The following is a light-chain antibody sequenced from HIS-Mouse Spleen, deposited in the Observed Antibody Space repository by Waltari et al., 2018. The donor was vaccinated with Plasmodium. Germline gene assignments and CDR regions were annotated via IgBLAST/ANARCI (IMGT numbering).Light chain of an antibody. CDR3: QQYNNWSFT. J-gene: IGKJ3*01. CDR2: GAS. V-gene: IGKV3-15*01. CDR1: RSVSSN. Sequence: EIVMTQSPATLSVSPGARATLSCRASRSVSSNLAWYQQKPGQAPRLLIYGASTRATGIPARFSGSGSGTEFTLTISSLQSENFAVYYCQQYNNWSFTFGPGTKVDIK.